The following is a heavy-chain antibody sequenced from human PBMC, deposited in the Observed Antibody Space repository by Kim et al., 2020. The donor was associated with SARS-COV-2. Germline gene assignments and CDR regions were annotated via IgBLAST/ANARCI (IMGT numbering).Heavy chain of an antibody. D-gene: IGHD4-17*01. Sequence: SETLSLTCTVSGGSISSSSYYWGWIRQPPGKGLEWIGSIYYSGSTYYNPSLKSRVTISVDTSKNQFSLKLSSVTAAYTAVYYCAVPYGLDAVFDPWGQGTLVTVSS. V-gene: IGHV4-39*01. J-gene: IGHJ5*02. CDR1: GGSISSSSYY. CDR2: IYYSGST. CDR3: AVPYGLDAVFDP.